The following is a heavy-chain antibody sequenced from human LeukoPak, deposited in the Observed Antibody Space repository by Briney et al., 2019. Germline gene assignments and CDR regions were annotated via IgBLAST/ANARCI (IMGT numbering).Heavy chain of an antibody. D-gene: IGHD6-13*01. Sequence: SVKVSCKASGSTFSRFAMSWVRRAPRQGLEWMGGIIPIFGTANYAQKFQGRVTITADKSTSTAYMELSSLRSEDTAVYYCAGSKSIAAAGYYFDYWGQGTLVTVSS. CDR1: GSTFSRFA. J-gene: IGHJ4*02. V-gene: IGHV1-69*06. CDR2: IIPIFGTA. CDR3: AGSKSIAAAGYYFDY.